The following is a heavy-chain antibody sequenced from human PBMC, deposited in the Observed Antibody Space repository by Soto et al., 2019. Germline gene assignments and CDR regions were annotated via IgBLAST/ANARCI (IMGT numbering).Heavy chain of an antibody. J-gene: IGHJ4*02. CDR2: ISAYNGNT. V-gene: IGHV1-18*01. D-gene: IGHD3-22*01. CDR1: GYTFTSYG. Sequence: QVQLVQSGAEVKKPGASVKVSCKASGYTFTSYGISWVRQAPGQGLEWMGWISAYNGNTNYAQKLQGRGTMTTDTSTSTAYRELRSRRSDDTAVYYCARDGLHDYDSRVNWGYWGQGTLVTVSS. CDR3: ARDGLHDYDSRVNWGY.